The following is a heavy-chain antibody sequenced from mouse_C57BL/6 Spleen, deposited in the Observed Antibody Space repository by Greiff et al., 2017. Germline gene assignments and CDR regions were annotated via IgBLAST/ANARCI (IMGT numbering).Heavy chain of an antibody. V-gene: IGHV5-6*01. CDR1: GFTFSSYG. D-gene: IGHD2-5*01. J-gene: IGHJ1*03. CDR3: ARPPYSNYEDWYFDV. CDR2: ISSGGSYT. Sequence: EVKLVESGGDLVKPGGSLKLSCAASGFTFSSYGMSWVRQTPDKRLEWVATISSGGSYTYYPDSVKGRFTISRDNAKNTLYLQMSSLKSEDTAMYYCARPPYSNYEDWYFDVWGTGTTVTVSS.